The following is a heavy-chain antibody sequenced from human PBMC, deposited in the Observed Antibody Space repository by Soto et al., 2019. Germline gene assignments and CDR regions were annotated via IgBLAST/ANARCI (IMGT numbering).Heavy chain of an antibody. CDR1: GFSFSTYA. CDR2: ISYDGSDK. D-gene: IGHD6-19*01. Sequence: PGGSLRLSCAASGFSFSTYAMQWVRQPPGKGLDWVALISYDGSDKDYADSVQGRFTISRDNSKNTLYLQMNSLRAEDTAVYYCAGPAVAFYYYGMDVWGQGTTVTSP. CDR3: AGPAVAFYYYGMDV. V-gene: IGHV3-30-3*01. J-gene: IGHJ6*02.